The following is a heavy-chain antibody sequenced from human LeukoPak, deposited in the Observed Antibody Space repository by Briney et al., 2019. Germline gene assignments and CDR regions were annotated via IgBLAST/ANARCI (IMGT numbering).Heavy chain of an antibody. D-gene: IGHD6-19*01. V-gene: IGHV4-39*01. CDR1: GGSISSSSYY. CDR3: ASLPIAVAGTLGY. Sequence: SETLSLTCTVSGGSISSSSYYWGWIRQPPGKGLEWIGSIYYSGSTYYNPSLKSRVTISVDTSKNQFSLKLSSVTAADTAVYYCASLPIAVAGTLGYWGQGTLVTVSS. J-gene: IGHJ4*02. CDR2: IYYSGST.